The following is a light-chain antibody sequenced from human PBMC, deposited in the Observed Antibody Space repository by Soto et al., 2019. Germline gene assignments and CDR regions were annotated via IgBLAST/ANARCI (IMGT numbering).Light chain of an antibody. CDR2: DAS. J-gene: IGKJ4*01. CDR3: QQRSRCQVLT. Sequence: EIVLTQSPATLSLSPGERASLSCRASQSVSGYIAWYQQKPGQSPRLLIYDASNGSTGIPARFSGRGSWTDFTLTISSIVPEDFAVYYCQQRSRCQVLTCGGGNRVEI. V-gene: IGKV3-11*01. CDR1: QSVSGY.